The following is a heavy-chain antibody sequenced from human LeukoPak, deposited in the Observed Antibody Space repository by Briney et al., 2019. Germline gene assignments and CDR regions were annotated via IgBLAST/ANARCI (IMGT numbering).Heavy chain of an antibody. CDR2: IYYSGST. V-gene: IGHV4-59*11. Sequence: SETLSLTCTVSGGSISSHYWSWIRQPPGQGLEWIGYIYYSGSTNYNPSLKSRATISVDTSKNQFSLKLSSVTAADTAVYYCARAVYYDFWSGYYTGYFDYWGQGTLVTVSS. CDR3: ARAVYYDFWSGYYTGYFDY. D-gene: IGHD3-3*01. J-gene: IGHJ4*02. CDR1: GGSISSHY.